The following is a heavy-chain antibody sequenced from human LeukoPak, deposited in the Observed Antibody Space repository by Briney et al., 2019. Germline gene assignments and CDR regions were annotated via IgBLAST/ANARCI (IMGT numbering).Heavy chain of an antibody. CDR1: GYSFTSYW. CDR2: IYPGDSDT. CDR3: ARALSSSWLPASFDY. D-gene: IGHD6-13*01. V-gene: IGHV5-51*01. Sequence: GESLKISCKASGYSFTSYWIGLVRQMPGKGLGWMGIIYPGDSDTRYSPSFQGQVTISDDKSISTAYLQWSSLKASDTAMYYCARALSSSWLPASFDYWGQGTLVTVSS. J-gene: IGHJ4*02.